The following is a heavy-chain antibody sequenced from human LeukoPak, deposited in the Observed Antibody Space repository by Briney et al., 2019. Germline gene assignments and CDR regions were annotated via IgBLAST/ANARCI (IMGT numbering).Heavy chain of an antibody. D-gene: IGHD3-9*01. V-gene: IGHV1-2*02. CDR3: AREVLRYFDWLSDAFDI. J-gene: IGHJ3*02. Sequence: GASVKVSCKASGYTFTGYYMHWVRQAPGQGLEWMGWINPNSGGTNYAQKFQGRVTMTRDTSISTVYMELSRLRSDDTAVYYCAREVLRYFDWLSDAFDIWGQGTMVTVSS. CDR2: INPNSGGT. CDR1: GYTFTGYY.